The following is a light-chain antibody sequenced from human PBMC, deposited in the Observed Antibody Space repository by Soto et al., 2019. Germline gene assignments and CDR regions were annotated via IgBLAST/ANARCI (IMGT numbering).Light chain of an antibody. V-gene: IGLV2-14*01. CDR3: SSYTSNSTVYVV. J-gene: IGLJ2*01. Sequence: QSVLTQPASVSGSPGQSITISCTGTSSDVGSYDYVSWYQQHPGKAPKLMSYEVSNRPSGVSNRFSGSKSGNTASLTISGLQAEDEADYYCSSYTSNSTVYVVFGGGTKVTVL. CDR1: SSDVGSYDY. CDR2: EVS.